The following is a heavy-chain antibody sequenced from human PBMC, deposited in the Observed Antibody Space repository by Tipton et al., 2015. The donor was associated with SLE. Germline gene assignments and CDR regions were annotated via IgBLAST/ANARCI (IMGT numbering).Heavy chain of an antibody. J-gene: IGHJ4*02. V-gene: IGHV4-4*07. D-gene: IGHD3-10*01. CDR2: IYSSGST. CDR1: GGSISGYY. Sequence: TLSLTCTVSGGSISGYYWSWIRQPAGKGLEWIGRIYSSGSTNSDPSLKSRVTMSIDTSKNQFSLRLSSVTAADTAVYYCARRSRPKLPRSTIIRGVPQQGEYFDYWGQGALVTVSS. CDR3: ARRSRPKLPRSTIIRGVPQQGEYFDY.